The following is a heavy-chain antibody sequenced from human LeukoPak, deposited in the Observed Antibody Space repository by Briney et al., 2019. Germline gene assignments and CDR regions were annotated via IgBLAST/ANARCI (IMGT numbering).Heavy chain of an antibody. CDR2: IIPFVGVP. Sequence: SVKVSCKTSGGNFTNYSISWVRQAPGQGPEWMGRIIPFVGVPDYAQKFQGRVTITADKSTNTAYMELNSLKSEDTAVYYCARGDCGGDCYPLRWYFDLCGRGTLVSVSS. J-gene: IGHJ2*01. CDR3: ARGDCGGDCYPLRWYFDL. CDR1: GGNFTNYS. V-gene: IGHV1-69*02. D-gene: IGHD2-21*02.